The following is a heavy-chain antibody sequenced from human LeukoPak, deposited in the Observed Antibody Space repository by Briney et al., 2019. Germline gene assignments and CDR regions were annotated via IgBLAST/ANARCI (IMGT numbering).Heavy chain of an antibody. CDR1: GFTFSSYS. V-gene: IGHV3-48*04. D-gene: IGHD3-10*01. CDR2: ISSSSSTI. CDR3: ARGEPYYYGSGSPFDY. J-gene: IGHJ4*02. Sequence: GGSLRLSCAASGFTFSSYSMSWVRQAPGKGLEWVSYISSSSSTIYYADSVKGRFTISRDNAKNSLYLQMNSLRAEDTAVYYCARGEPYYYGSGSPFDYWGQGTLVTVSS.